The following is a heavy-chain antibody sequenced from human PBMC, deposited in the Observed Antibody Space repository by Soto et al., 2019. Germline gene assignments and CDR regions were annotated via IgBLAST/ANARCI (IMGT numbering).Heavy chain of an antibody. D-gene: IGHD2-2*01. V-gene: IGHV3-7*03. CDR3: RRGYARCDY. CDR2: IKEDESEK. Sequence: PPETLSLTCTVSGDSVTGHYWIWVRQAPGKGLDRVANIKEDESEKYYLASVKGRFTISRANARNSVYLQMNRLRAEDTALYYCRRGYARCDYGRPGTLVTVSS. CDR1: GDSVTGHY. J-gene: IGHJ4*02.